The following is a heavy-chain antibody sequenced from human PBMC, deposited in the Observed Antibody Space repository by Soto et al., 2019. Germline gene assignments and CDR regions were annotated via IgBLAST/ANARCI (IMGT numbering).Heavy chain of an antibody. J-gene: IGHJ6*02. CDR1: GYSFTSYW. Sequence: PGESLKISCKGSGYSFTSYWISWVRQMPGKGLEWMGRIDPSDSYTNYSPSFQGHVTISADKSISTAYLQWSSLKASDTAMYYCARPTSLSQLSAYYYGMHVWGQGTTVTVSS. V-gene: IGHV5-10-1*01. D-gene: IGHD1-26*01. CDR2: IDPSDSYT. CDR3: ARPTSLSQLSAYYYGMHV.